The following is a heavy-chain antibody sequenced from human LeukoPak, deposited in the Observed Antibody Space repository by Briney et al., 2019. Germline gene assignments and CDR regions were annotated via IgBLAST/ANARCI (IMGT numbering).Heavy chain of an antibody. V-gene: IGHV3-33*06. CDR2: IWYDGSKE. Sequence: PGGSLRLSCAASGFTFSGYGMHWVRQAPGKGLEWVAVIWYDGSKEYFADSVKGRFTISRDNSKNTFYLQMNSLRAEDTAVYYCAKGAEGHDYWGQGTLVTVSS. J-gene: IGHJ4*02. CDR1: GFTFSGYG. CDR3: AKGAEGHDY.